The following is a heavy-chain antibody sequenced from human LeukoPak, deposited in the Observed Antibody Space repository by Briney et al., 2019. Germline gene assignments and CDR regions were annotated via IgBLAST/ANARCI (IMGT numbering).Heavy chain of an antibody. CDR1: GGSISSYY. J-gene: IGHJ4*02. CDR3: ARGYGSVIQLWVFDY. Sequence: KPSETPSPPCTVSGGSISSYYWGWNRQPPGKGPEWIWYIYYSGSTNYNPSLKSRVTISVDTSKNQFSLKLSSVTAADTAVYYCARGYGSVIQLWVFDYWGQGTLVTVSS. V-gene: IGHV4-59*01. CDR2: IYYSGST. D-gene: IGHD5-18*01.